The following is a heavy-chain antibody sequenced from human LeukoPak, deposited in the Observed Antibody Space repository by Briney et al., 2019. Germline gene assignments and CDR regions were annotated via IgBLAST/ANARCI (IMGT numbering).Heavy chain of an antibody. CDR3: ARERESLRLDCSGGSCYPLYYYYMDV. D-gene: IGHD2-15*01. CDR1: GGSISSYY. V-gene: IGHV4-59*01. Sequence: SETLSLTCTVSGGSISSYYWSWIRQPPGKGLEWIGYIYYSGSTNYNPSLKSRVTISVDTSKNQFSLKLSSVTAADTAVYYCARERESLRLDCSGGSCYPLYYYYMDVWGKGTTVTISS. CDR2: IYYSGST. J-gene: IGHJ6*03.